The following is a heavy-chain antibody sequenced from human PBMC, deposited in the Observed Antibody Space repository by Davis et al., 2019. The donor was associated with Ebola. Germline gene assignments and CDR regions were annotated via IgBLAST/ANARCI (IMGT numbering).Heavy chain of an antibody. CDR1: GGTFSSYA. CDR2: IIPMSDTR. D-gene: IGHD2-2*01. Sequence: AASVKVSCKISGGTFSSYAISWVRQVPGQGLEWMGAIIPMSDTRNYAQDFQGRIKITADQSTSTAYMELSSLRSEDTAMYYCAVIYQVLPWGQGTLVTVSS. CDR3: AVIYQVLP. V-gene: IGHV1-69*13. J-gene: IGHJ5*02.